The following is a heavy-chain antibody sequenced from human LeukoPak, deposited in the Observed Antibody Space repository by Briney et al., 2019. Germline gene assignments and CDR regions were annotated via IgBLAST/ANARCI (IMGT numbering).Heavy chain of an antibody. Sequence: SVKVSCKASGGTFSSYAISWVRQAPGQGLEWMGGIIPIFGTANYAQKFQGRVTITADESTSTAYMELSSLRSEDTAVYYCASTPAWDRGGSYYFDYWGQGTLVTVSS. J-gene: IGHJ4*02. V-gene: IGHV1-69*13. CDR3: ASTPAWDRGGSYYFDY. CDR2: IIPIFGTA. CDR1: GGTFSSYA. D-gene: IGHD3-16*01.